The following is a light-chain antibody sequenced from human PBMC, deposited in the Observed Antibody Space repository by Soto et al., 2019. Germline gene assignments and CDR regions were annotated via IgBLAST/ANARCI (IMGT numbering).Light chain of an antibody. V-gene: IGKV1-5*01. CDR3: QQYHRYST. CDR2: DVS. J-gene: IGKJ1*01. Sequence: IHMAHAPSTLSASFGDRITMTFRASQSINAWLAWYQQKAGKAPKLLIYDVSTLGAGVPSRFSGSASGTEFTLTISSLESDDFATYSCQQYHRYSTFGQGTKVDIK. CDR1: QSINAW.